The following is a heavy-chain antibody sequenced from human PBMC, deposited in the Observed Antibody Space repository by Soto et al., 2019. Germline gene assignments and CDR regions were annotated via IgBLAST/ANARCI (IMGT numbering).Heavy chain of an antibody. V-gene: IGHV3-15*07. CDR1: GFTFSNAW. Sequence: GGSLRLSCAASGFTFSNAWMNWVRQAPGKGLEWVGRIKSKTDGGTTDYAAPVKGRFTISRDDSKNTLYLQMNSLKTEDTAVYYCTTLDIVLVPAAMSAFDIWGQGTMVTVSS. J-gene: IGHJ3*02. CDR2: IKSKTDGGTT. D-gene: IGHD2-2*03. CDR3: TTLDIVLVPAAMSAFDI.